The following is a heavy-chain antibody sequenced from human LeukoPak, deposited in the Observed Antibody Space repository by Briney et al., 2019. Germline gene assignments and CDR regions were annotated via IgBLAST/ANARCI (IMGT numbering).Heavy chain of an antibody. V-gene: IGHV4-59*12. CDR2: IYFTGST. J-gene: IGHJ5*02. CDR3: ARRYCTDGVCYLVS. D-gene: IGHD2-8*01. CDR1: GGSISSYY. Sequence: SETLSLTCTVSGGSISSYYWSWIRQPPGKGLEWIGYIYFTGSTNYNPSLKSRVTMSVDTSNNQFSLKLSSVTTADTAVYYCARRYCTDGVCYLVSWGQGTLVTVSS.